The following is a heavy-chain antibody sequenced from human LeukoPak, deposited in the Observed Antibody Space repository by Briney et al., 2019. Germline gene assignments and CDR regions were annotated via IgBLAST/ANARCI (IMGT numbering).Heavy chain of an antibody. D-gene: IGHD3-9*01. V-gene: IGHV1-18*04. J-gene: IGHJ4*02. CDR2: ISAYNGDT. CDR3: ARPANMHLDWFMDY. CDR1: GYTFTDYY. Sequence: PKASVKVSCKASGYTFTDYYMHWVRQAPGQGLEWTGWISAYNGDTRYTQSVQDRITPTTDTTTATAYMELRSLTSDDTAVYYCARPANMHLDWFMDYWGQGTLVTVSS.